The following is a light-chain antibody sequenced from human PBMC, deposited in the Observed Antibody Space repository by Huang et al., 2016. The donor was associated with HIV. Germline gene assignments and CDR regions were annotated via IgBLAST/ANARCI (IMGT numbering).Light chain of an antibody. CDR3: QQRKDWPPIT. CDR1: QSVNSY. J-gene: IGKJ5*01. Sequence: DTVLTQSPATLSLSPGERATLSCRASQSVNSYLAWYQQKPGQTPRLLIDAASNRATGSPARCSGSGSGTDFTLTSSSLEPEDFAVYYCQQRKDWPPITFGQGTRLEIK. V-gene: IGKV3-11*01. CDR2: AAS.